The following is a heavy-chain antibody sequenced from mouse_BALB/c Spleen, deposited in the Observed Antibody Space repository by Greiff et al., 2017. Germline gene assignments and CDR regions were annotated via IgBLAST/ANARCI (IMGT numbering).Heavy chain of an antibody. V-gene: IGHV1-26*01. D-gene: IGHD1-3*01. CDR3: ARGGKGGDY. CDR2: INPYNGAT. Sequence: EVQLQQSGPELVKPGASVKISCKASGYSFTGYYMHWVKQSHVKSLEWIGRINPYNGATSYNQNFKDKASLTVDKSSSTAYMELHSLTSEDSAVYYCARGGKGGDYWGQGTTLTVSS. J-gene: IGHJ2*01. CDR1: GYSFTGYY.